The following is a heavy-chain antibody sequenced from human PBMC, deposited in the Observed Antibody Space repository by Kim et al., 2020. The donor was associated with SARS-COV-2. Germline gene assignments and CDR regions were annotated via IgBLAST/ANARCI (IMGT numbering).Heavy chain of an antibody. J-gene: IGHJ5*02. CDR2: IQSDGSSP. Sequence: GALRLSCAASGFTFNNYWMHWIRQAPGKGLVWVSRIQSDGSSPDYADSVKGRFTISRDNAKNILYLQMNSLRVEDTAVYYCVRGLELVDPWGQGTLVTVSS. CDR3: VRGLELVDP. V-gene: IGHV3-74*01. D-gene: IGHD1-26*01. CDR1: GFTFNNYW.